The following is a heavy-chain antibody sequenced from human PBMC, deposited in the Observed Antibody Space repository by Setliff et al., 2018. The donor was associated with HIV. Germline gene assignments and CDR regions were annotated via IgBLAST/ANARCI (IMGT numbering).Heavy chain of an antibody. V-gene: IGHV4-39*02. CDR2: VHKSGHS. Sequence: SETLSLTCSVSGGSISVNNYYWAWVRQPPGKGLEWIGSVHKSGHSYYKPSLKSRAAISVDTSENHFSLRLSAVTAADTAVYYCARLDYSNYYSYYIDVWGEGTMVTVSS. D-gene: IGHD4-4*01. J-gene: IGHJ6*03. CDR3: ARLDYSNYYSYYIDV. CDR1: GGSISVNNYY.